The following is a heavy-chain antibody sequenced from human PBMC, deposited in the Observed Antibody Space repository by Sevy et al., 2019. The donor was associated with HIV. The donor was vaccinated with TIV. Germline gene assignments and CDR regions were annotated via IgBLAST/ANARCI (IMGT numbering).Heavy chain of an antibody. D-gene: IGHD3-10*01. CDR2: IKSKTDGGST. CDR3: TTDPSPRSMVRGVIIAGDAFDI. V-gene: IGHV3-15*01. Sequence: GGSLRLSCAASGFTFSNAWMSWVRPAPGKGLEWVGRIKSKTDGGSTDYAAPVKGRFTISRDVSKNTLYLQMNSLKTEHTAVYYCTTDPSPRSMVRGVIIAGDAFDIWGQGTMVTVSS. J-gene: IGHJ3*02. CDR1: GFTFSNAW.